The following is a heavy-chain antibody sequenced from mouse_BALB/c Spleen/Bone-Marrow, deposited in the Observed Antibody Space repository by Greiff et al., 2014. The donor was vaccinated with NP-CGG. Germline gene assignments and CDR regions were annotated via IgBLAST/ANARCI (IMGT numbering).Heavy chain of an antibody. CDR2: IDPANGNT. Sequence: VQLQQSGAELVKPGASVKLSCTASGFNIKDTYMHWVKQRPEQGLEWIGRIDPANGNTKYDPKFQGKATIIADTSSNTAYLQLSSLTSEDTAVYYCARNGYYVYYYAMDYWGQGTSVTVSS. D-gene: IGHD2-3*01. CDR1: GFNIKDTY. V-gene: IGHV14-3*02. CDR3: ARNGYYVYYYAMDY. J-gene: IGHJ4*01.